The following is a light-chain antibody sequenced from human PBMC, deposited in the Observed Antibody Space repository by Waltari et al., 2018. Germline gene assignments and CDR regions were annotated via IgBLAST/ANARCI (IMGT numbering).Light chain of an antibody. CDR3: SSYTSSSTFV. J-gene: IGLJ2*01. CDR2: DVS. CDR1: RSAVGGYNY. V-gene: IGLV2-14*01. Sequence: QSALTQPASVSGSPGQSSTISCTGTRSAVGGYNYVSWYQQHPGKAPKLMIYDVSKRPAGVSNRFSGSKSGNTASLTISGLQAEDEADYYCSSYTSSSTFVFGGGTKLTVL.